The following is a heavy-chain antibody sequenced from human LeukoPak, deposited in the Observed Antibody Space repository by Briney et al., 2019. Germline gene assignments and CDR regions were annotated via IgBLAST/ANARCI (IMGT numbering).Heavy chain of an antibody. Sequence: GGSLRLSCAASGFTFSNYDMHWVRQAPGKGLEWVAVISYDGSNKYYADSVKGRFTISRDNSKNTVYLQMNSLRAEDTAVYYCAKDQSGYPYYFDYWGQGTLVTVSS. CDR2: ISYDGSNK. V-gene: IGHV3-30*18. CDR3: AKDQSGYPYYFDY. J-gene: IGHJ4*02. D-gene: IGHD3-9*01. CDR1: GFTFSNYD.